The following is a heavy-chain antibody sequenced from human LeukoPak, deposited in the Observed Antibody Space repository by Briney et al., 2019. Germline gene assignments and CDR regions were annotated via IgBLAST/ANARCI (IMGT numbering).Heavy chain of an antibody. CDR1: GGTFSSYA. CDR3: ASWEVDTAMVPDYYYYDMDV. V-gene: IGHV1-69*05. J-gene: IGHJ6*03. CDR2: LFPIFGTG. D-gene: IGHD5-18*01. Sequence: SVKVSCKDSGGTFSSYAISWVRQDPGQGLEWMGGLFPIFGTGHSAQKFQGSVTITTDESTSTAYMELSILRSEDTAVYYCASWEVDTAMVPDYYYYDMDVWGKGTTVTVSS.